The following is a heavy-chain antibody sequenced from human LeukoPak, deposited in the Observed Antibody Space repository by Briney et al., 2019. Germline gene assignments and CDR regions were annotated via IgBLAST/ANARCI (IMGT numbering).Heavy chain of an antibody. CDR2: IYYSGSN. D-gene: IGHD3-9*01. CDR1: GVAPRGFY. J-gene: IGHJ4*02. Sequence: SQTLSLTPAVSGVAPRGFYRGWIRQPPGKGLEWIGYIYYSGSNNYNPSLKSRVTISVDTSKNQFSLKLSSVTAADTAVYYCARTNDMEYVDYWGEGPLVTVSS. V-gene: IGHV4-59*01. CDR3: ARTNDMEYVDY.